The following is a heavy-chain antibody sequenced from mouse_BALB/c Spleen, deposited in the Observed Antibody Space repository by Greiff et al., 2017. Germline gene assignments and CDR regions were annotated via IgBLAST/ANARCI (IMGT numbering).Heavy chain of an antibody. Sequence: VQLQQPGAELVKPGAPVKLSCKASGYTFTSYWMNWVKQRPGRGLEWIGRIDPSDSETHYNQKFKDKATLTVDKSSSTAYIQLSSLTSEDSAVYYCARSVPYYAMDYWGQGTSVTVSS. J-gene: IGHJ4*01. CDR3: ARSVPYYAMDY. CDR2: IDPSDSET. V-gene: IGHV1-69*02. CDR1: GYTFTSYW. D-gene: IGHD5-1*01.